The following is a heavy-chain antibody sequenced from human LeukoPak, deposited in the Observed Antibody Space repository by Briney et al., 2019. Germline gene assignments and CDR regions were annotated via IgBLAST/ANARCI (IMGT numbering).Heavy chain of an antibody. CDR2: IIPILGIA. CDR1: GGTFSCYA. CDR3: ARDAATYYYGSPLDY. J-gene: IGHJ4*02. D-gene: IGHD3-10*01. V-gene: IGHV1-69*04. Sequence: SVKVSCKASGGTFSCYAISWVRQAPRQGLEWMGTIIPILGIANYAQKFQGRVTITADKSTSTAYMELSSLRSEDTAVYYCARDAATYYYGSPLDYWGQGTLVTVSS.